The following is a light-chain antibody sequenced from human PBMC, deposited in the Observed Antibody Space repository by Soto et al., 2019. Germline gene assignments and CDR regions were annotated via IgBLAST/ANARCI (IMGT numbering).Light chain of an antibody. CDR3: TSWTTSTTMK. Sequence: QSALTQPASVSGSPGQSITISCTGTSSDVGAYNYVSWYQQHPGKAPKLMIYDVNIRPSGVSNRCSGSKSGNTASLTISGIQAEDEADYYCTSWTTSTTMKFGGGTKLTVL. J-gene: IGLJ2*01. CDR2: DVN. CDR1: SSDVGAYNY. V-gene: IGLV2-14*01.